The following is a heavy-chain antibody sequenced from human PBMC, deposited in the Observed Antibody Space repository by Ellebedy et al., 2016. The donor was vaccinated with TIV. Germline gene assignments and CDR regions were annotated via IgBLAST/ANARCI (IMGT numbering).Heavy chain of an antibody. Sequence: SVKVSXXASGGTFSSYAISWVRQAPGQGLEWMGGIIPIFGTANYAQKFQGRVTITADESTSTAYMELSSLRSEDTAVYYCARVEGYNNGLDAFDIWGQGTMVTVSS. CDR2: IIPIFGTA. D-gene: IGHD6-19*01. CDR3: ARVEGYNNGLDAFDI. V-gene: IGHV1-69*13. CDR1: GGTFSSYA. J-gene: IGHJ3*02.